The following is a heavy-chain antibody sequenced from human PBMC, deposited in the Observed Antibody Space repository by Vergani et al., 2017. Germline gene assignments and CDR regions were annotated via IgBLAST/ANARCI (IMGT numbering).Heavy chain of an antibody. CDR3: ARHRGSVGFFPSSYFYGMYV. V-gene: IGHV4-38-2*01. CDR2: IHHSGDT. Sequence: QVQLQESGPGLVKPSETLTLTCDVSDSSIMTNPYWGWFRQSPGKGLEWIGCIHHSGDTHYNSSLKSRVSISIVSSSKFSLSLTSVTAADTAIYYCARHRGSVGFFPSSYFYGMYVCGHGTTVTVSS. CDR1: DSSIMTNPY. J-gene: IGHJ6*02. D-gene: IGHD3-10*01.